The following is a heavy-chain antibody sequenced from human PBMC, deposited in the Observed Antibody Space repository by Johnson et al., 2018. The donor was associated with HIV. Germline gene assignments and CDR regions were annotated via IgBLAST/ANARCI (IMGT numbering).Heavy chain of an antibody. CDR2: INSDGNIT. CDR3: ANNLGTAGGAFDI. CDR1: GFTFSSYW. J-gene: IGHJ3*02. D-gene: IGHD1/OR15-1a*01. Sequence: VQLVESGGGLVQPGGSLRLSCVGSGFTFSSYWMHWVRQGPGKGLVWVSRINSDGNITRNADSVEGRFTISRDNTKSSLFLQMNSLRGEDTAVYYCANNLGTAGGAFDIWGQGTTVTVSS. V-gene: IGHV3-74*01.